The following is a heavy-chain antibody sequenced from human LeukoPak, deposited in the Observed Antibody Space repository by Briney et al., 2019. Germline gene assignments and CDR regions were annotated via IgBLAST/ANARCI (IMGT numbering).Heavy chain of an antibody. V-gene: IGHV3-23*01. Sequence: GGSLRLSCAASGFTFSSYAMSWVRQAPGKGLEWVSAISGSGGSTYYADSVKGRFTISRDNSKNTLYLQMSSLRAEDTAVYYCASSTSGYATYDYWGQGTLVTVSS. CDR1: GFTFSSYA. CDR3: ASSTSGYATYDY. CDR2: ISGSGGST. D-gene: IGHD5-12*01. J-gene: IGHJ4*02.